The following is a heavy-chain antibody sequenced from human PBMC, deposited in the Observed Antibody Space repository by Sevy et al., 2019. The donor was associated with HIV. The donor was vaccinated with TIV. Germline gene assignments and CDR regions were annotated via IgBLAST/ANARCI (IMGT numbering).Heavy chain of an antibody. Sequence: GGSLRLSCAASGFTFSNAWMSWVRQAPGKGLEWVGRIKSKTDGGTTDYAAPVKGRFTISRDDSKNTLYLQMNSLKTEDTAVYYCTTDRRYSYLRWCWGQGTLVTVSS. D-gene: IGHD6-13*01. CDR2: IKSKTDGGTT. J-gene: IGHJ4*02. V-gene: IGHV3-15*01. CDR1: GFTFSNAW. CDR3: TTDRRYSYLRWC.